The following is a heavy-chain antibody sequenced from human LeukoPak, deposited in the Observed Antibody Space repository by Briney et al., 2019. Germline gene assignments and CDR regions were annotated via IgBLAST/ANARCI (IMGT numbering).Heavy chain of an antibody. CDR2: IYYSGST. Sequence: PSETLSLTCTVSGGSISSGGYYWSWIRQHPGKGLEWIGYIYYSGSTYYNPSLKSRVTISVDTSKNQFSLKLSSVTAADTAVYYCARRGRAKWFDPWGQGTLVTVSS. CDR3: ARRGRAKWFDP. D-gene: IGHD3-10*01. J-gene: IGHJ5*02. V-gene: IGHV4-31*03. CDR1: GGSISSGGYY.